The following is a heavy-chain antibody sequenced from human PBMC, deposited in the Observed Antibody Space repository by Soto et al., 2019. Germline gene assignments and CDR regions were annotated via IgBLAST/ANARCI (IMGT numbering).Heavy chain of an antibody. Sequence: SGGGVVQPGGSLRLSCAASGFTFSAYAMSWVRQAPGKGLEWVSVISGSGGATYYADSVKGRFTISRDNSKNTLYLQMNSLGAEDTAVYYCARQDYSTTWYLNYWGQGTLVTVFS. CDR3: ARQDYSTTWYLNY. V-gene: IGHV3-23*01. CDR1: GFTFSAYA. CDR2: ISGSGGAT. J-gene: IGHJ4*02. D-gene: IGHD6-13*01.